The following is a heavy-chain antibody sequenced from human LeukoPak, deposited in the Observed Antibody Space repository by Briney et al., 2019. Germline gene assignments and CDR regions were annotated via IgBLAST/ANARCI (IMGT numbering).Heavy chain of an antibody. CDR2: MHTSGST. D-gene: IGHD3-22*01. V-gene: IGHV4-4*07. Sequence: PSETLSLTCTVSGGSISSYYWSWIPQPAGKGLEWIGRMHTSGSTNYNPSLKSRVTMSADTSKNQFSLKLSSVTAADTAVYYCVRITMIVVVIPYWGQGTLVTVSS. J-gene: IGHJ4*02. CDR3: VRITMIVVVIPY. CDR1: GGSISSYY.